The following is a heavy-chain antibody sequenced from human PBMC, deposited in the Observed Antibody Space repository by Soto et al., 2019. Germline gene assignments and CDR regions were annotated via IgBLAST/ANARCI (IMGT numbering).Heavy chain of an antibody. J-gene: IGHJ4*02. V-gene: IGHV4-34*01. CDR1: GGSFSGYY. Sequence: SETLSLTCAVYGGSFSGYYWSWIRQPPGKGLEWIGEINHSGSTNYNPSLKSRVTISVDTSKNQFSLKLSSVTAADTAVYYCARARALWSGYYIDYWGQGTLVTVSS. CDR3: ARARALWSGYYIDY. D-gene: IGHD3-3*01. CDR2: INHSGST.